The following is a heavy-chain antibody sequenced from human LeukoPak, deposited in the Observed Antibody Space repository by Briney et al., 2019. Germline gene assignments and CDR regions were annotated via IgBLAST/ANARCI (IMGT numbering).Heavy chain of an antibody. D-gene: IGHD3-10*01. J-gene: IGHJ4*02. Sequence: GGSLRLSCAASGFTFNTYAMHWVRQAPGKGLEWVAFIWYDGSIKYYADSVKGRFTISRDNSKNTLYLQMNSLRAEDTAVYYCAKDLRPYYYPSNPHDYWGQGTLVTVSS. V-gene: IGHV3-30*02. CDR1: GFTFNTYA. CDR2: IWYDGSIK. CDR3: AKDLRPYYYPSNPHDY.